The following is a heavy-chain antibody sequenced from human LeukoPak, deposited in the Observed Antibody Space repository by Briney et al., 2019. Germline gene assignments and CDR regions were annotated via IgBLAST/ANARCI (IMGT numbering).Heavy chain of an antibody. V-gene: IGHV3-53*01. CDR2: LYSGSST. CDR1: GFTFSTYA. CDR3: ARVGDHFHWYLDL. Sequence: GGSLRLSCAASGFTFSTYAMYWVRQAPGKGLEWVSILYSGSSTYCADSVEGRFTISRDSSKNTLFLQMNDLRAEDTAVYYCARVGDHFHWYLDLWGRGTLVTVSS. J-gene: IGHJ2*01. D-gene: IGHD3-3*02.